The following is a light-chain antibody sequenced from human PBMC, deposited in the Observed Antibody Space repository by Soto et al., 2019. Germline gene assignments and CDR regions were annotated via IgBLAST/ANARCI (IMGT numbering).Light chain of an antibody. V-gene: IGKV3-11*01. CDR1: QSIGLA. J-gene: IGKJ1*01. CDR3: QQRTDRPPWT. CDR2: DAS. Sequence: EIVLTQSPSTLSFSPCERSTLSFMASQSIGLAIAWYQHKPGQAPRLLIFDASQRATGIPARFRGSGSGTDFTLSISSLEPEDFAVYYCQQRTDRPPWTFGQGTKV.